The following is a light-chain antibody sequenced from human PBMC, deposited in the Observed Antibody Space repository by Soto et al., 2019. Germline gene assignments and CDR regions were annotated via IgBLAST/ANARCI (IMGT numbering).Light chain of an antibody. CDR3: QQNNSTPLT. Sequence: DIQMTQSPFSLSASVGDRVTITCRASQNIGKNLNWYRQKPGKAPHLLIYAASNLHSGVSSRVSGSGSGTDFTRMFSSLQPEDFASYFCQQNNSTPLTFGGGTKVEIK. J-gene: IGKJ4*01. CDR2: AAS. CDR1: QNIGKN. V-gene: IGKV1-39*01.